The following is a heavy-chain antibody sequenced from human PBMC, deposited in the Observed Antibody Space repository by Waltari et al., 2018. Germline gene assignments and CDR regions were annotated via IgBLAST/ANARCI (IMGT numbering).Heavy chain of an antibody. CDR3: ARESRYDFWSGPQWGWFDP. CDR1: GGSISSSSDY. Sequence: QLQLQESGPGLVKPSETLSLTCTVSGGSISSSSDYWGWVRQPPGKGLEWLGSIDYRGSAYYNPSLKSRVTISVDTSKNQLSLRLSSVTAADTAVYYCARESRYDFWSGPQWGWFDPWGQGTLITVSS. V-gene: IGHV4-39*07. D-gene: IGHD3-3*01. CDR2: IDYRGSA. J-gene: IGHJ5*02.